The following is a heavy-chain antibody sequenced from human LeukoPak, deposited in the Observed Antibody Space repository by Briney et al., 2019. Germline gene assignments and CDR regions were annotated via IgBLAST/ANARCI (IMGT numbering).Heavy chain of an antibody. V-gene: IGHV1-69*13. Sequence: SVKVSCKASGGTFSSYAISWVRQAPGQGLEWMGGIIPIFGTANYAQKFQGRVTITADESTSTAYMELSSQRSEDTAVYYCARDPTAGAPDYYDSSGYHYFDYWGQGTLVTVSS. CDR1: GGTFSSYA. CDR2: IIPIFGTA. J-gene: IGHJ4*02. CDR3: ARDPTAGAPDYYDSSGYHYFDY. D-gene: IGHD3-22*01.